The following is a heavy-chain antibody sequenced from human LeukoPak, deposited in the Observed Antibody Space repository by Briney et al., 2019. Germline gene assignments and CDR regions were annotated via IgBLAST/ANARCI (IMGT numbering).Heavy chain of an antibody. Sequence: GGSLRLSCAASGFTFRKHWMTWVRQAPGKGLEWVANINQDGSEIYYVDSVRGRFIISRDNAKDSLYLQMNILRAEDTAVYYCAELGITMIGGVWGKGTTVTISS. CDR2: INQDGSEI. V-gene: IGHV3-7*01. CDR3: AELGITMIGGV. J-gene: IGHJ6*04. D-gene: IGHD3-10*02. CDR1: GFTFRKHW.